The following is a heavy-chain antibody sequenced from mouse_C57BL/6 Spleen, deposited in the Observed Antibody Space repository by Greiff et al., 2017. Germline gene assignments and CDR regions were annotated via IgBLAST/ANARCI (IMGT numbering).Heavy chain of an antibody. Sequence: QVQLQQPGAELVKPGASVTLSCKASGYTFTSYWMHWVKQRPGRGLEWIGRIDPNSGGTKYNEKFKSKATLTVDKPSSTAYMQLSSLTSEDSAVYCGASSGAYYRNYDAMDYWGQGTSVTVSS. CDR1: GYTFTSYW. CDR3: ASSGAYYRNYDAMDY. D-gene: IGHD2-5*01. CDR2: IDPNSGGT. V-gene: IGHV1-72*01. J-gene: IGHJ4*01.